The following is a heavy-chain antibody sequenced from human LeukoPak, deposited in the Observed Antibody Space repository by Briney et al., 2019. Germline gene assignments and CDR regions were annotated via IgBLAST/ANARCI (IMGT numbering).Heavy chain of an antibody. V-gene: IGHV1-46*01. CDR1: GYTFIRYY. D-gene: IGHD1-26*01. J-gene: IGHJ4*02. Sequence: GASVKLSCKASGYTFIRYYMHWVRQAPGQGLEWMGIINPSGGSTTYAQKFQGRVTMTRDTSTSIVYMELSSLRSEDTAVYYCARGRDSGSRTYYFDLWGQGTLVTVS. CDR3: ARGRDSGSRTYYFDL. CDR2: INPSGGST.